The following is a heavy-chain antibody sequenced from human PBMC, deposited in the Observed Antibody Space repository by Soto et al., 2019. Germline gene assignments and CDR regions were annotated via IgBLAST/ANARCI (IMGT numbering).Heavy chain of an antibody. V-gene: IGHV4-39*01. CDR1: GGSISSSSYY. CDR3: ARHTIGGGYCSGGSCYPNWFDP. CDR2: IYYSGST. Sequence: SETLSLTCTVSGGSISSSSYYWGWIRQPPGKGLEWIGSIYYSGSTYYNPSLKSRVTISVDTSKNQFSLKLSSVTAADTAVYYCARHTIGGGYCSGGSCYPNWFDPWGPGTLVNVSS. J-gene: IGHJ5*02. D-gene: IGHD2-15*01.